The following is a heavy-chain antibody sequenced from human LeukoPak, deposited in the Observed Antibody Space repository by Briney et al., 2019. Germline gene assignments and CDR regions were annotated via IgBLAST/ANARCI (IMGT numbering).Heavy chain of an antibody. D-gene: IGHD2-21*02. Sequence: GGSLRLSCAASGFIFSDYYMSWIRQAPGKGLEWVSYISSSGSTIYNADSVKGRFTISRDNAKNSLYLQMNSLRAEDTAVYYCARGRGLTVARNGGWFDPWGQGTLVTVSS. V-gene: IGHV3-11*04. CDR2: ISSSGSTI. CDR1: GFIFSDYY. J-gene: IGHJ5*02. CDR3: ARGRGLTVARNGGWFDP.